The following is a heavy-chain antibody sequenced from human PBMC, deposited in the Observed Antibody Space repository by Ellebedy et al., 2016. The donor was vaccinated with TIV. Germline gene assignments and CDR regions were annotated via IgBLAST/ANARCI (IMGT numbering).Heavy chain of an antibody. CDR1: GFTFDNYA. Sequence: PGGSLRLSCAASGFTFDNYAMHWVRQAPGKVLEWVSGISWNSGSIGYADSVKGRFTISRDNSKNTVYLQMDSLGSEDTAVYYCAKDAREKAQVSWEHDYWGQGSLVTVSS. D-gene: IGHD1/OR15-1a*01. V-gene: IGHV3-9*01. CDR3: AKDAREKAQVSWEHDY. J-gene: IGHJ4*02. CDR2: ISWNSGSI.